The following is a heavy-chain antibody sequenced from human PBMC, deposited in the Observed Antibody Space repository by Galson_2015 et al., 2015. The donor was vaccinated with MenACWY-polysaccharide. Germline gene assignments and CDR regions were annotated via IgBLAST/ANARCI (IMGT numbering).Heavy chain of an antibody. J-gene: IGHJ4*02. Sequence: SLRLSCAASGFTFSNYWMHWVRQAPGKGLVWVSRINGDETGTSYADSVKGRFTISRDNAKNTLFLQMNSLRAEDTAVYYCARAGGRFPGNYYFDSWGQGTLVTVSS. D-gene: IGHD1-26*01. CDR2: INGDETGT. CDR1: GFTFSNYW. CDR3: ARAGGRFPGNYYFDS. V-gene: IGHV3-74*01.